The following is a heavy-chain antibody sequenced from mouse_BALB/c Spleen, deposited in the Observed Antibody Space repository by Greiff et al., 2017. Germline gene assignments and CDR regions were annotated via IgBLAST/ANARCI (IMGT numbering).Heavy chain of an antibody. J-gene: IGHJ4*01. D-gene: IGHD3-1*01. V-gene: IGHV1-87*01. Sequence: QVQLKQSGAELARPGASVKLSCKASGYTFTSYWMQWVKQRPGQGLEWIGAIYPGDGDTRYTQKFKGKATLTADKSSSTAYMQLSSLASEDSAVYYCAHSPTAASYAMDYWGQGTSVTVSS. CDR1: GYTFTSYW. CDR2: IYPGDGDT. CDR3: AHSPTAASYAMDY.